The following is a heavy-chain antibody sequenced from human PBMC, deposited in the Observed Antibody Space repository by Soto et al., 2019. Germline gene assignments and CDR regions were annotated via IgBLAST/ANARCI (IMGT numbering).Heavy chain of an antibody. Sequence: EVQLVESGGGLVQPGRSLRLSCAASGFTFDDYGMHWVRQAPGKGLEWVSGITWNSVTIGYADSVKGRFTISRDNAKNSLYLQMNSLRPEDTALYYCAKDYSYDSPGYKRFDYWGQGTLVTVSS. V-gene: IGHV3-9*01. CDR1: GFTFDDYG. D-gene: IGHD3-22*01. CDR2: ITWNSVTI. CDR3: AKDYSYDSPGYKRFDY. J-gene: IGHJ4*02.